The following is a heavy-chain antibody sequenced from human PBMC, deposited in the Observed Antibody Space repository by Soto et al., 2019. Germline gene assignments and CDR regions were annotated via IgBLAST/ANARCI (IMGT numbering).Heavy chain of an antibody. V-gene: IGHV3-33*01. CDR2: IWYDGSNK. D-gene: IGHD6-13*01. CDR1: GFTFSSYG. Sequence: PGGSLRLSCAASGFTFSSYGMHWVRQAPGKGLEWVAVIWYDGSNKYYADSVKGRFTISRDNSKNTLYLQMNSLRAEDTAVYYCARVPGYSSSWYFGDYWGQGTLVTVSS. J-gene: IGHJ4*02. CDR3: ARVPGYSSSWYFGDY.